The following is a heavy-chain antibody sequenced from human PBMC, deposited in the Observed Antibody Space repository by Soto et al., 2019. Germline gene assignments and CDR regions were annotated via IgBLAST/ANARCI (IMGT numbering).Heavy chain of an antibody. CDR3: AKAVRISSPRYYYYGMDV. V-gene: IGHV3-30*04. CDR2: ISYDGSNK. CDR1: GFTFSSYA. J-gene: IGHJ6*02. D-gene: IGHD6-6*01. Sequence: QVQLVESGGGVVQPGRSLRLSCAASGFTFSSYAMHWVRQAPGKGLEWVAVISYDGSNKYYADSVKGRFTISRDNSKNTLYLQMNSLRAEDTAVYYCAKAVRISSPRYYYYGMDVWGQGTTVTVSS.